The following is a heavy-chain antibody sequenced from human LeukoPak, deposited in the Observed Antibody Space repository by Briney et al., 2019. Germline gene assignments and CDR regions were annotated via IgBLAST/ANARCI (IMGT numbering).Heavy chain of an antibody. CDR2: ISWNSGSI. CDR3: AKEGYYYDSSGNHYYYGMDV. J-gene: IGHJ6*02. Sequence: GGSLRLSCAASGFTFDDYAMHWVRQAPGKGLEWVSGISWNSGSIGYADSVKGRFTISRDNAKNSLYLQMNSLRAEDTALYYCAKEGYYYDSSGNHYYYGMDVWGQGTTVTVSS. D-gene: IGHD3-22*01. CDR1: GFTFDDYA. V-gene: IGHV3-9*01.